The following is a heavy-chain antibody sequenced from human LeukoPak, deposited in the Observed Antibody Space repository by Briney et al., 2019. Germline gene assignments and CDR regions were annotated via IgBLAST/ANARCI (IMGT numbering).Heavy chain of an antibody. V-gene: IGHV4-59*11. CDR1: GGSISSHY. J-gene: IGHJ3*02. D-gene: IGHD3-22*01. CDR3: ASSGYPEDAFDI. CDR2: IYYSGST. Sequence: PSETLSLTCTVSGGSISSHYWSWIRQPPGKGLEWIGYIYYSGSTNYNPSLKSRVTISVDTSKNQFSLKLSSVTAADTAVYYCASSGYPEDAFDIWGQGTMVTV.